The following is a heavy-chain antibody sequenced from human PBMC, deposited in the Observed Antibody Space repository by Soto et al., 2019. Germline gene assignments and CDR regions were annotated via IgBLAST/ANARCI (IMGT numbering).Heavy chain of an antibody. V-gene: IGHV4-59*01. CDR3: ARTLDSATLTPGPFDY. D-gene: IGHD5-18*01. J-gene: IGHJ4*02. CDR1: GGSIRSYY. CDR2: AFYSGST. Sequence: SETLSLTCTVSGGSIRSYYWSWIRHAPGKGLEWIGHAFYSGSTNYSPSLKSRVTMSVDTSKNQFSLKLTSVTAADTALYYCARTLDSATLTPGPFDYWGQGTLVTVSS.